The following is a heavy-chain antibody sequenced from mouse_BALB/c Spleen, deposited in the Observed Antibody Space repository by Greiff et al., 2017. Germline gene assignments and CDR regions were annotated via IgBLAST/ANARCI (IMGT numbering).Heavy chain of an antibody. V-gene: IGHV3-6*02. CDR1: GYSITSGYY. D-gene: IGHD2-3*01. CDR3: ARDSLYDAY. Sequence: EVKLQESGPGLVKPSQSLSLTCSVTGYSITSGYYWNWIRQFPGNKLEWMGYISYDGSNNYNPSLKNRISITRDTSKNQFFLKLNSVTTEDTATYYCARDSLYDAYWGQGTSVTVSS. CDR2: ISYDGSN. J-gene: IGHJ4*01.